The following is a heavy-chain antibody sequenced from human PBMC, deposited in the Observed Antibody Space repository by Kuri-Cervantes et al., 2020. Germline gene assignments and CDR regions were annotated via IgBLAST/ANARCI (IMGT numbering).Heavy chain of an antibody. Sequence: SLKISCAASGFTFSSYAMHWVRQAPGKGLEWVSGISWNSGAIGYADSVKGRFTISRDNAKNSLYLQMNSLRAEDTALYYCAKVLSGYGYYYYAMDVWGQGTTVTVSS. V-gene: IGHV3-9*01. CDR2: ISWNSGAI. CDR3: AKVLSGYGYYYYAMDV. J-gene: IGHJ6*02. D-gene: IGHD3-22*01. CDR1: GFTFSSYA.